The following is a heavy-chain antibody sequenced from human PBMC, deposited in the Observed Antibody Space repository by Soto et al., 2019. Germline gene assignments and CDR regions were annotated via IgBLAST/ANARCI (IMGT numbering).Heavy chain of an antibody. CDR3: ARASVGPPGGGSWIMPFDF. J-gene: IGHJ4*02. CDR1: GGSIINYY. V-gene: IGHV4-4*07. Sequence: SETLSLTCMVSGGSIINYYWCWIRQSAGKGLEWIGRIYPGGSTNYNPSLKSRVTMSVDTSKNPVSLRLTSVTAADTAVYYCARASVGPPGGGSWIMPFDFWGQGTRVTVSS. CDR2: IYPGGST. D-gene: IGHD2-15*01.